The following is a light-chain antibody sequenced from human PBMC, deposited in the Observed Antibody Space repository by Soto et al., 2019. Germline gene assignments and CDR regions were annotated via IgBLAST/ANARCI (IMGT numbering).Light chain of an antibody. J-gene: IGLJ2*01. V-gene: IGLV3-21*02. CDR1: NIGSKS. CDR2: DES. Sequence: SYELTQPPSGSVAPGQTARITCGGNNIGSKSVHWYQQKPGQAPVLVVYDESDRPSGSPERFSGSNSGNTATLTISRFEAGDEADYYCQVWDSSSDPVVFGGGTKLTVL. CDR3: QVWDSSSDPVV.